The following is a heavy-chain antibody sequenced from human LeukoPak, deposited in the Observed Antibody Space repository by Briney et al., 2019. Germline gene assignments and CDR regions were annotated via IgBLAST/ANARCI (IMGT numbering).Heavy chain of an antibody. CDR2: IYWDDDK. CDR1: GFSLSTGGVGVG. J-gene: IGHJ3*01. D-gene: IGHD3-10*01. V-gene: IGHV2-5*02. Sequence: SGPTLVKPTQTVTLTCTFSGFSLSTGGVGVGVGWVRQPPGKALEWLALIYWDDDKRYSPSLTRRLTITKDTSKNQVLLTMTNMDPADTATYYCAHPGGPGSFDVWGQGTVVTVSS. CDR3: AHPGGPGSFDV.